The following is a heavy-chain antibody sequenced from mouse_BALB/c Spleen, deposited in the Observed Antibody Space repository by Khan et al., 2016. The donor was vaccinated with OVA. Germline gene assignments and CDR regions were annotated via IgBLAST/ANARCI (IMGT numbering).Heavy chain of an antibody. J-gene: IGHJ3*01. CDR1: GFTFTDYY. CDR2: IRKKASGYTT. V-gene: IGHV7-3*02. Sequence: EVELVESGGGLVQPGGSLRLSCATSGFTFTDYYMRWVRQPPGKALEWLGFIRKKASGYTTEYSASVKGRFTISRDNSQSILYRQMNTLRAEDRATYYCARVDYGYGFAYWGQGTLVTVAA. D-gene: IGHD1-2*01. CDR3: ARVDYGYGFAY.